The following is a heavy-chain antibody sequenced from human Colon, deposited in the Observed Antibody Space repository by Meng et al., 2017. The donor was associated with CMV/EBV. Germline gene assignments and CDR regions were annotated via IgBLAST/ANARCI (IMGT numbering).Heavy chain of an antibody. J-gene: IGHJ4*02. CDR2: IFYTGST. CDR3: ARHIFRGVAPDY. Sequence: GSLRLSCTVSGGSVSSNTHYWSWIRQPPGKGLEWIGYIFYTGSTKYNPSLKSRVTISLDTSKNQLSLRVTSVTAADTAVYYYARHIFRGVAPDYWGQGTLVTVSS. D-gene: IGHD3-9*01. CDR1: GGSVSSNTHY. V-gene: IGHV4-61*01.